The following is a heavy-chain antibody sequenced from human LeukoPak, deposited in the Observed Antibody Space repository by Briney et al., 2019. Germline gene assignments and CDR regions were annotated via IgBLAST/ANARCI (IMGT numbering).Heavy chain of an antibody. CDR1: GFTFDDYA. Sequence: GGSLRLSCAASGFTFDDYAMHWVRQAPGKGLEWVSGISWNSGSIGYADSVKGRFTISRDNAKNSLYLQMNSLRAEDMALYYCAKGKGRGSSWTAFDYWGQGTLVTVSS. D-gene: IGHD6-13*01. V-gene: IGHV3-9*03. J-gene: IGHJ4*02. CDR3: AKGKGRGSSWTAFDY. CDR2: ISWNSGSI.